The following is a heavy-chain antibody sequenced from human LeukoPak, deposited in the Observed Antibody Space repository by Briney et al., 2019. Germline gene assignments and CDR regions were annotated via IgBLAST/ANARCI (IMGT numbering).Heavy chain of an antibody. CDR1: GFTFSSYG. V-gene: IGHV3-30*02. Sequence: GGSLRLSCAASGFTFSSYGMHWVRQAPGKGLEWVAFIRYDGSNKYYADSVKGRFTISRDNSKNTLYLQVNSLRAEDTAVYYCANTRGYGYYFNYWGQGTLVTVSS. D-gene: IGHD2-15*01. J-gene: IGHJ4*02. CDR3: ANTRGYGYYFNY. CDR2: IRYDGSNK.